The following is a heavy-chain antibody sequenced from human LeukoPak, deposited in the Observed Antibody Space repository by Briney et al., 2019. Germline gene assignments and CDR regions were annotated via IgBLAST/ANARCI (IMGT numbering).Heavy chain of an antibody. V-gene: IGHV4-61*02. CDR2: IYTSGST. D-gene: IGHD3-22*01. CDR1: GGSISSGGYY. Sequence: SQTLSLTCAVSGGSISSGGYYWSWIRQPAGKGLEWIGRIYTSGSTNYNPSLKSRVTMSVDTSKNQFSLKLSSVTAAETAVYYCARDRYYYDSSGYYLFDYWGQGTLVTVSS. CDR3: ARDRYYYDSSGYYLFDY. J-gene: IGHJ4*02.